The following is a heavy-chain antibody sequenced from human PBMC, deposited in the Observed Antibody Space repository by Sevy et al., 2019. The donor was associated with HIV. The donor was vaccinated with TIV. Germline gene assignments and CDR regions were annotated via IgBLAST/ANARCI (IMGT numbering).Heavy chain of an antibody. D-gene: IGHD6-6*01. V-gene: IGHV1-69*13. CDR2: IIPIFGTA. CDR1: GGTFSSYA. J-gene: IGHJ4*02. Sequence: ASVKVSCKASGGTFSSYAISWVRQAPGQGLEWMGGIIPIFGTANYAQKFQGRVTITADESTITAYMELSSLRSEDTAVYYCARDPTNLYSSSSLDYWGQGTLVTVSS. CDR3: ARDPTNLYSSSSLDY.